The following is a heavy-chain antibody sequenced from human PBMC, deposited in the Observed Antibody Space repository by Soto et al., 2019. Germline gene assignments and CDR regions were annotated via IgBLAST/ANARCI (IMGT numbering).Heavy chain of an antibody. J-gene: IGHJ4*02. CDR2: INPNSGGT. CDR3: ARGPGSSSPTDY. D-gene: IGHD6-6*01. CDR1: GYTFTGYY. V-gene: IGHV1-2*04. Sequence: GASVKVSCKASGYTFTGYYMHWVRQAPGQGLEWMGWINPNSGGTNYAQKFQGWVTMTRDASISTAYMELSRLRSDDTAVYYCARGPGSSSPTDYWGQGTLVTVSS.